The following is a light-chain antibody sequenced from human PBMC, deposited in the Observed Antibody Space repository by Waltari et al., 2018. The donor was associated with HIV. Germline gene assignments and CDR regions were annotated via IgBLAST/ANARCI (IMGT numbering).Light chain of an antibody. CDR3: CSYAGSSTFWV. J-gene: IGLJ3*02. CDR1: SSDVGSYNL. CDR2: EVS. Sequence: QSALTQSASVSGSPGQSITISCTGTSSDVGSYNLVSWYQQPPGKAPKDMIYEVSKRPSGVSNRFSGSKSGNTASLTISGLQAEDEADYYCCSYAGSSTFWVFGGGTKLTVL. V-gene: IGLV2-23*02.